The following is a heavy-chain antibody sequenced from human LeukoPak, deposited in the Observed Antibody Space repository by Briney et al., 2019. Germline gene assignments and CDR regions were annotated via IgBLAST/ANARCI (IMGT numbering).Heavy chain of an antibody. J-gene: IGHJ4*02. D-gene: IGHD3-22*01. Sequence: SETLSLTCAVYGGSFSSYYWTWIRQPPGKGLEWIGEINYSGITKYSPSLKSRVTISVDTSKNQFSLKLSYVTAADTAVYYCARRHYYDSSGYYYEDWGQGTLVTVSS. CDR2: INYSGIT. V-gene: IGHV4-34*01. CDR1: GGSFSSYY. CDR3: ARRHYYDSSGYYYED.